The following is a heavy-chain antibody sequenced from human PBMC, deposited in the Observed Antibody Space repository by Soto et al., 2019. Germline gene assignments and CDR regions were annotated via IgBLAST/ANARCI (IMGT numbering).Heavy chain of an antibody. CDR2: IYWDDDK. V-gene: IGHV2-5*02. J-gene: IGHJ4*02. CDR1: GFSLTTTEVA. CDR3: AHSRPIATVAFDY. D-gene: IGHD6-13*01. Sequence: QITLKESGPSLVNPTQSLTLTCSFSGFSLTTTEVAVGWIRQPPGKALEWRALIYWDDDKRYRPSLKSSLTITKPTAKTQVILTMTNAPPEDTATYFCAHSRPIATVAFDYWGKGILVTVSS.